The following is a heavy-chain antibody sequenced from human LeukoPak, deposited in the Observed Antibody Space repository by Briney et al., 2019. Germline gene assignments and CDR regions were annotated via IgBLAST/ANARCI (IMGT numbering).Heavy chain of an antibody. CDR3: ARGKYYYDSSGYYPGLDY. Sequence: SSETLSLTCTVSGGSISSGSYYWSWIRQPAGKGLEWIGRIYHSGSTYYNPSLKSRVTISVDTSKNQFSLKLSSVTAADTAVYYCARGKYYYDSSGYYPGLDYWGQGTLVTVSS. CDR1: GGSISSGSYY. J-gene: IGHJ4*02. D-gene: IGHD3-22*01. V-gene: IGHV4-61*02. CDR2: IYHSGST.